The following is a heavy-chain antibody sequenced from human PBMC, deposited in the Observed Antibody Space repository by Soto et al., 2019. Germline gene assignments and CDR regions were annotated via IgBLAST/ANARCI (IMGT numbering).Heavy chain of an antibody. CDR1: GGTFSSYT. CDR2: IIPILGIA. D-gene: IGHD4-17*01. Sequence: QVQLVQSGAEVKKPGSSVKVSCKASGGTFSSYTISWVRQAPGQGLEWMGRIIPILGIANYAQKFQGRVTITADKSTSTAYMELSSLGSEDTAVYYCARASHYGGNSNAFDIWGQGTMVTVSS. V-gene: IGHV1-69*02. J-gene: IGHJ3*02. CDR3: ARASHYGGNSNAFDI.